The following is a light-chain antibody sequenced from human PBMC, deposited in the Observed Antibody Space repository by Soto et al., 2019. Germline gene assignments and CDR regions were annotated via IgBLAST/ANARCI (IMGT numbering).Light chain of an antibody. CDR2: KAS. CDR3: QQVSSYPIT. CDR1: QGISTW. Sequence: DIQMTQSPSFMSASVGDSVTITCRASQGISTWLAWYQQKPGRAPTLLINKASSLQRGVPSRFSGSGSGTTFTLTISGLQPEDFATYYCQQVSSYPITFGQGARLEIK. J-gene: IGKJ5*01. V-gene: IGKV1D-12*01.